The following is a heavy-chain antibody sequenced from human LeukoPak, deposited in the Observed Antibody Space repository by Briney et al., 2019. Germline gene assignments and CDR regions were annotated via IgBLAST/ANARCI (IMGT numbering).Heavy chain of an antibody. CDR2: LYTNEET. V-gene: IGHV4-4*07. J-gene: IGHJ6*03. CDR3: ARTRAVAKGDYYYMDV. Sequence: SETLSLTCTVSGGSISIYFWSWVRQPAGKGLEWIGRLYTNEETSYNPSLKSRVTMSVDTSKNQFSLKLSSVTAADTAVYYCARTRAVAKGDYYYMDVWGKGTTVTVSS. D-gene: IGHD6-19*01. CDR1: GGSISIYF.